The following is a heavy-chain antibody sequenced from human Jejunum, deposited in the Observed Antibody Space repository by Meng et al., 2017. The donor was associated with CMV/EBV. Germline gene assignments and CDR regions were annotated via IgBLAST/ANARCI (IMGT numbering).Heavy chain of an antibody. V-gene: IGHV3-15*01. CDR2: IRSNADGGTA. CDR1: GFTFINAW. Sequence: SLRLSCAASGFTFINAWRSWVRQAPGKGLEWVGRIRSNADGGTADYVAPVTGRFTVSRDDSKNTLYLQMNSLKTEDTAVYYCTTEYDWGQGTLVTVSS. CDR3: TTEYD. J-gene: IGHJ4*02.